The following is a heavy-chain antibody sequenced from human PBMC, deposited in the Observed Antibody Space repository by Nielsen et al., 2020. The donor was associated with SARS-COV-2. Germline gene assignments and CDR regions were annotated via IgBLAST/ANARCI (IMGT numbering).Heavy chain of an antibody. CDR2: INTHTGNP. V-gene: IGHV7-4-1*02. CDR3: APGMGYCSSTTCKVDSGMDV. J-gene: IGHJ6*02. D-gene: IGHD2-2*01. Sequence: WVRQAPGQGLEWMGWINTHTGNPTYAQGFTGRFVFSLDTSVSTTYLQISSLKAEDTAVYYCAPGMGYCSSTTCKVDSGMDVWGQGTTVTVSS.